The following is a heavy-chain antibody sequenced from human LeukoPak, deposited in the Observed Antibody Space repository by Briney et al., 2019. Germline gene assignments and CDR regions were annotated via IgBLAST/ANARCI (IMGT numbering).Heavy chain of an antibody. CDR3: ARVHYDILTGSPQFDY. V-gene: IGHV4-30-2*04. J-gene: IGHJ4*02. D-gene: IGHD3-9*01. CDR2: IYHSGST. Sequence: IYHSGSTYYNPSLKSRVTISVDTSKNQFSLKLSSVTAADTAVYYCARVHYDILTGSPQFDYWGQGTLVTVSS.